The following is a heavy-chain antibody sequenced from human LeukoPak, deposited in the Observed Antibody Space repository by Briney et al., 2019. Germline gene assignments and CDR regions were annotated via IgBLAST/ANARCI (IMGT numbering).Heavy chain of an antibody. V-gene: IGHV3-21*01. CDR3: ASIRGSYP. Sequence: GGSLRLSCAASGFTFSSYSMNWVRQAPGKGLEWVSSISSSSSYIYYADSVKGRFTISRDNAKNSPYRQMNSLRAEDTAVYYCASIRGSYPWGQGTLVTVSS. J-gene: IGHJ5*02. D-gene: IGHD1-26*01. CDR1: GFTFSSYS. CDR2: ISSSSSYI.